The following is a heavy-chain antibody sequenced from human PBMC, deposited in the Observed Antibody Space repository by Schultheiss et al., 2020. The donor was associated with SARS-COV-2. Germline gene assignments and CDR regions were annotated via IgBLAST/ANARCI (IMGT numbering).Heavy chain of an antibody. Sequence: ASVKVSCKASGYTFTSYGISWVRQAPGQGLEWMGWISAYNGNTNYAQKLQGRVTMTTDTSTSTAYMELRGLRSDDTAVYYCARGIQRYCSSTKCYGGYMDVWGKGTTVTVSS. D-gene: IGHD2-2*01. V-gene: IGHV1-18*01. J-gene: IGHJ6*03. CDR2: ISAYNGNT. CDR3: ARGIQRYCSSTKCYGGYMDV. CDR1: GYTFTSYG.